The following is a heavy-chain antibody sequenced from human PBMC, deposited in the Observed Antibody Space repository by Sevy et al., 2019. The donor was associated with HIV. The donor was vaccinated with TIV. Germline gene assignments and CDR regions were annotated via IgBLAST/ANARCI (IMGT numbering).Heavy chain of an antibody. Sequence: ASVKVSCKASGYTFTSYDINWVRQATGQGLEWMGWMNPNSGNTGYAQKFQGRVTMTRNTSISTAYMERSSLRSEDTAVYYGARPTPYYDFWSGYYQDYYGMDVWGQGTTVTVSS. D-gene: IGHD3-3*01. CDR2: MNPNSGNT. J-gene: IGHJ6*02. CDR1: GYTFTSYD. CDR3: ARPTPYYDFWSGYYQDYYGMDV. V-gene: IGHV1-8*01.